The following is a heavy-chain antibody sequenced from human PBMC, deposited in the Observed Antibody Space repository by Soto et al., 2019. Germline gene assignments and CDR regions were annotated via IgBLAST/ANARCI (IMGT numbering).Heavy chain of an antibody. CDR2: INPGGGST. CDR1: GYTFSSHY. Sequence: ASVKVSCKATGYTFSSHYMHWVRQAPGQGLEWMGAINPGGGSTTYAQKFQGRVTMTRDTSTNTVYMELNSLYSEDTAIYYCGKDPGGGGNGGYQYYQMGMGGKRTTVPLPS. J-gene: IGHJ6*01. CDR3: GKDPGGGGNGGYQYYQMGM. D-gene: IGHD2-15*01. V-gene: IGHV1-46*01.